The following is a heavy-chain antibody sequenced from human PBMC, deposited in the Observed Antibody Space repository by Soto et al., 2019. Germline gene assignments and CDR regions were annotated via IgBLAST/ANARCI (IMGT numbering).Heavy chain of an antibody. CDR3: ARGGYYDSSGSRNYHYHGMNV. CDR1: GFPFSSYG. J-gene: IGHJ6*02. Sequence: PGGSLRLSCAASGFPFSSYGMHWVRQAPGKGLEWVAVMSYDGSNKYYADSVKGRFTISRDNSKNTLYLQMNSPRAEDTAMYYCARGGYYDSSGSRNYHYHGMNVWGEGTTVTVSS. V-gene: IGHV3-30*03. D-gene: IGHD3-22*01. CDR2: MSYDGSNK.